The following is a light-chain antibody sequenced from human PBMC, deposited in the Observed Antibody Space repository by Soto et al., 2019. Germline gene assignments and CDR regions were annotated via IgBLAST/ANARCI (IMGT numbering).Light chain of an antibody. V-gene: IGLV2-8*01. CDR2: EVN. Sequence: QSALTQPPSASGSPGQSVTISCTGTSSDVGGYNYVSWFQQHPGKAPKLIIHEVNQRPSGVPDRFSGSKSGNTASLTVSGLQSADEADYYCAAWDDSLTAVLFGGGTKLTVL. CDR1: SSDVGGYNY. CDR3: AAWDDSLTAVL. J-gene: IGLJ3*02.